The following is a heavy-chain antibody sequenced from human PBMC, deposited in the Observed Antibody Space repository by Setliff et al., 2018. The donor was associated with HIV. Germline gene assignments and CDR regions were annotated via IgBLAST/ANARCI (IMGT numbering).Heavy chain of an antibody. V-gene: IGHV3-20*04. J-gene: IGHJ4*02. CDR3: ARVGYNFWSGYYNGRWFDY. D-gene: IGHD3-3*01. CDR2: INWNGGST. Sequence: GGSLRLSCAASGFTFDDYGMSWVRQAPGKGLEWVSSINWNGGSTAYADSVKGRFTIARDNAQNSLYLQMNSLRAEDTAIYYCARVGYNFWSGYYNGRWFDYWGQGTLVTVSS. CDR1: GFTFDDYG.